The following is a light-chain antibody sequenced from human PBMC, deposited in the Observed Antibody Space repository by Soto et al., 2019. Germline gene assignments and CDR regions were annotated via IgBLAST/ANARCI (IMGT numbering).Light chain of an antibody. CDR3: QQCDTSPYT. CDR2: AAS. V-gene: IGKV3-20*01. CDR1: PSVSTYN. Sequence: DIVLTQSPGTLSLSPGERATLSCRASPSVSTYNLVWYQRKPGQAPRLLIYAASIRATGIPDRFSGSGSGTDFTLTISRLEPEDFAVYYCQQCDTSPYTFGQGTKLEIK. J-gene: IGKJ2*01.